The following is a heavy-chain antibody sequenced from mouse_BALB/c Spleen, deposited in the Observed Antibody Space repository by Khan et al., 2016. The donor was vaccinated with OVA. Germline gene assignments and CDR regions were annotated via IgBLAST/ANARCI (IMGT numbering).Heavy chain of an antibody. D-gene: IGHD2-3*01. CDR1: GFNIKDYY. J-gene: IGHJ2*01. Sequence: VQLKQSGTVLVRPGALVRLSCTASGFNIKDYYIHWVKQRPDQGLEWIGWIDPDNGNTMYDPNFQGKANITADTSSNTAYLQLSSLTSEDTAFYYWPRSILLYFDYWGQGTTLTVSS. CDR2: IDPDNGNT. CDR3: PRSILLYFDY. V-gene: IGHV14-1*02.